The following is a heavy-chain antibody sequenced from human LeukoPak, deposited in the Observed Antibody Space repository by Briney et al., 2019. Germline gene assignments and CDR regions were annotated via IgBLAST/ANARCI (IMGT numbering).Heavy chain of an antibody. CDR2: ISAYNGNT. Sequence: GASVKVSCKASGYTFTSYGISWVRQAPGQGLEWMGWISAYNGNTNYAQKLQRRVTMTTDTSTSTAYMELRSLRSDDTAVYYCARGGAPKRERHSYYYYYYMDVWGKGTTVTASS. CDR3: ARGGAPKRERHSYYYYYYMDV. D-gene: IGHD5-12*01. J-gene: IGHJ6*03. CDR1: GYTFTSYG. V-gene: IGHV1-18*01.